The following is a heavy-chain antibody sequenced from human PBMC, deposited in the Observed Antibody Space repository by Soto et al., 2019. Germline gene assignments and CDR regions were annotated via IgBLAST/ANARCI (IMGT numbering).Heavy chain of an antibody. V-gene: IGHV4-34*01. CDR3: ASPSIDHSGIFDP. CDR1: GGSFSGYY. J-gene: IGHJ5*02. D-gene: IGHD6-6*01. CDR2: INHSGST. Sequence: SETLSLTCAVYGGSFSGYYWSWIRQPPGKGLEWIGEINHSGSTNYNPSLKSRVTTSVDTSKNQCSLQLSSVTAADTAVYYCASPSIDHSGIFDPWGQGTLVTVS.